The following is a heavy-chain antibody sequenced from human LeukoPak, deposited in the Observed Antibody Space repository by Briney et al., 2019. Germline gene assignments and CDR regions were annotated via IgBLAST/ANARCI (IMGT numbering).Heavy chain of an antibody. V-gene: IGHV3-30-3*01. CDR2: ISYDGSNK. CDR1: GFTFSSYA. J-gene: IGHJ4*02. D-gene: IGHD6-19*01. Sequence: GGSLRLSCAASGFTFSSYAMHWVRQAPGKGLEWVAVISYDGSNKYYADSVKGRFTISRDNSKNTLYLQMNSLRAEDTAVYYCARDPPPQYSSGWYSLDYWGQGTLVTVSS. CDR3: ARDPPPQYSSGWYSLDY.